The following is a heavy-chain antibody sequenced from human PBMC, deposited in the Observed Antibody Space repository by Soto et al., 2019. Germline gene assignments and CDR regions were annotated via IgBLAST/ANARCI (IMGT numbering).Heavy chain of an antibody. D-gene: IGHD6-6*01. CDR2: IYYSGST. J-gene: IGHJ5*02. CDR3: ARGRSIAARPYNWFDP. V-gene: IGHV4-31*03. CDR1: GGSISSGGYY. Sequence: QVQLQESGPGLVKPSQTLSLTCTVSGGSISSGGYYWSWIRQHPGKGLEWIGYIYYSGSTYYNPSLKSRVTISVDTSKNQFSLKLSSVTAADTAVYYCARGRSIAARPYNWFDPWGQGTLVTVSS.